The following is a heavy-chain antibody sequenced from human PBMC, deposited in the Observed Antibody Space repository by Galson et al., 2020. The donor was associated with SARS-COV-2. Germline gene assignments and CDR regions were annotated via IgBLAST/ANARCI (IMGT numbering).Heavy chain of an antibody. J-gene: IGHJ5*02. Sequence: GGSLRLSCAASGFTFSSYWMHWVRQAPGKGLVWVSNINSDGSTIYYADSVKGRFTNSRDNAKNTLYLQMDSLRADDTAVYYCTKGYSGGFDPWGQGALVTVSS. V-gene: IGHV3-74*01. CDR1: GFTFSSYW. CDR2: INSDGSTI. D-gene: IGHD3-10*01. CDR3: TKGYSGGFDP.